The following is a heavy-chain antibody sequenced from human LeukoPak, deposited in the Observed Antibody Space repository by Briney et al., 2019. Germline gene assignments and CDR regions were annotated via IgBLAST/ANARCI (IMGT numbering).Heavy chain of an antibody. V-gene: IGHV3-23*01. CDR3: AKYSWSGLWEFEY. Sequence: GGSLRLSCAASGFTFSSYAMSWLPQAPGQGLEWVSDLSGSGGSTYYADSVKGRFTISRDNSTTKLELPMNSPRAEDTAVYYCAKYSWSGLWEFEYWGQGTLVTVSS. J-gene: IGHJ4*02. CDR2: LSGSGGST. CDR1: GFTFSSYA. D-gene: IGHD1-20*01.